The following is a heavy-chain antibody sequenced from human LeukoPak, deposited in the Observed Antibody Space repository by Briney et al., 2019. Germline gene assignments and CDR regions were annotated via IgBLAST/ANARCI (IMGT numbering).Heavy chain of an antibody. CDR2: ISGNGETT. J-gene: IGHJ6*03. CDR1: GLTFSTYA. D-gene: IGHD2-2*01. Sequence: PGGSLRLSSAVSGLTFSTYAMSWVRQAPGRGLEWVSSISGNGETTYYADSVKGWFTISRDNSKKTAFLQMNSLTAEDTAVYYAVANMYNYMDVWGKGTTVTVSS. V-gene: IGHV3-23*01. CDR3: VANMYNYMDV.